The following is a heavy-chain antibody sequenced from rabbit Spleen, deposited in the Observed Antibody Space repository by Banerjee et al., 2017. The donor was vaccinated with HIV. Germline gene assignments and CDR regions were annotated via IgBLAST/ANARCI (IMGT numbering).Heavy chain of an antibody. V-gene: IGHV1S40*01. CDR2: IWSGSVGNT. Sequence: QSLEESGGGLVQPEGSLTLTCTASGFSFSNSYYVCWVRQAPGKGLEWIGCIWSGSVGNTYYASWAKGRFTISKTSSTTVTLQMTSLTAADTATYFCARDTSSSFSSYGMDLWGPGTSSPS. D-gene: IGHD1-1*01. J-gene: IGHJ6*01. CDR1: GFSFSNSYY. CDR3: ARDTSSSFSSYGMDL.